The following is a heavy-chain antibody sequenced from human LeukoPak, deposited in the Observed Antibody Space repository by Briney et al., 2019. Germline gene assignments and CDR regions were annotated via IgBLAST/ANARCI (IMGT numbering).Heavy chain of an antibody. D-gene: IGHD6-13*01. J-gene: IGHJ4*02. CDR1: GGTFSSYA. CDR2: IIPIFGTA. V-gene: IGHV1-69*13. Sequence: SSVKVSCKASGGTFSSYAISWVRQAPGQGLEWLGGIIPIFGTAIYAQNFQGRVTVTADASTRTAYMELSSLRSEDTAVYYCARDFGIAAAGTGGWYFDYWGQGTLVTVSS. CDR3: ARDFGIAAAGTGGWYFDY.